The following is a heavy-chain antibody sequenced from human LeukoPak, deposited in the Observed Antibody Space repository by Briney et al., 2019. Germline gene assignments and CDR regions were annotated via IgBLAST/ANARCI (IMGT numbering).Heavy chain of an antibody. Sequence: GRSLRLSCAASGFTFDDYAMHWVRQAPGKDLEWVSGISWNSGSIGYADSVKGRFTISRDNAKNSLYLQMNSLRAEDTALNYCAKDRLPILHYFDYWGQGTLVTVSS. CDR3: AKDRLPILHYFDY. J-gene: IGHJ4*02. CDR1: GFTFDDYA. D-gene: IGHD4-11*01. V-gene: IGHV3-9*01. CDR2: ISWNSGSI.